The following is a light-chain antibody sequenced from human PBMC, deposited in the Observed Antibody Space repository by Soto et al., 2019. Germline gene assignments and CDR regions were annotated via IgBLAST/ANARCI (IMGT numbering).Light chain of an antibody. CDR1: SRDVGIYNL. CDR3: CSYAGSSTYV. V-gene: IGLV2-23*01. CDR2: EDT. Sequence: QSVLTHPASVSASPGQSTTISCTGTSRDVGIYNLVSWYQLHPGKVSKLIIYEDTKRPSGISSRFSSSESRSTAFLTISALQAEDEADYYCCSYAGSSTYVFGTGTKVTV. J-gene: IGLJ1*01.